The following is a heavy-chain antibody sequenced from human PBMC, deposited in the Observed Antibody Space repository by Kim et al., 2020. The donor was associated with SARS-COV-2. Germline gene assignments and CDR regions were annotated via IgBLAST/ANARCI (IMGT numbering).Heavy chain of an antibody. CDR3: ARSSRGYCSGGSCFPGFPDY. CDR2: IYHSGST. D-gene: IGHD2-15*01. Sequence: SETLSLTCTVSGYSISSGYYWGWIRQPPGKGLEWIGSIYHSGSTYYNPSLKSRVTISVDTSKNQFSLKLSSVTAADTAVYYCARSSRGYCSGGSCFPGFPDYWGQGTLVTVSS. CDR1: GYSISSGYY. J-gene: IGHJ4*02. V-gene: IGHV4-38-2*02.